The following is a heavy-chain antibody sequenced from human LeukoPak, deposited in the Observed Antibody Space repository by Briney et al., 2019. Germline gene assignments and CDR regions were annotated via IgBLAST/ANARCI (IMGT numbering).Heavy chain of an antibody. V-gene: IGHV3-11*01. CDR1: GFTFSDYY. CDR3: STDPRLLIY. D-gene: IGHD2-8*01. J-gene: IGHJ4*01. Sequence: GGSLRLSCAASGFTFSDYYMSWIRQAPGKGLEWVSYITSSDNTIYYADSVKGRFTISRDNAKNSLYLQMNSLRPDDTALYYCSTDPRLLIYWGHGTLVTVSS. CDR2: ITSSDNTI.